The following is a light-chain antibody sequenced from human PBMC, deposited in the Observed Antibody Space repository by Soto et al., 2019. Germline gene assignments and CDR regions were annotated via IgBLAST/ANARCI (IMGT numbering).Light chain of an antibody. CDR2: KVS. CDR1: QSLVYSDGNTY. V-gene: IGKV2-30*01. Sequence: DVVMTQSPLSLPVTLGQPASISCRSSQSLVYSDGNTYLNWFQQRPGQSPRRLIYKVSNRDSGVPDRFSGSGSGTDFTLTISRLQPEDFEVYYCQQFGSSPQTFGHWTKVDIK. J-gene: IGKJ3*01. CDR3: QQFGSSPQT.